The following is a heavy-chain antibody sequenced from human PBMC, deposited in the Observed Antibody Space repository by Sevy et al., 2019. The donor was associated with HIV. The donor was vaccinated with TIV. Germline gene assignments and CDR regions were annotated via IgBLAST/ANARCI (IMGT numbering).Heavy chain of an antibody. Sequence: ASVKVSCKASGYAFTNYGISWVRQAPGQGLEWMGWISAYNGNTNYAQKLQGRVSMTTDTSTMAAYMELRSLRSADTAVYYCSRSHDSTGYYSEYYYYYGMDVWGQGTTVTVSS. CDR2: ISAYNGNT. D-gene: IGHD3-22*01. J-gene: IGHJ6*02. V-gene: IGHV1-18*01. CDR3: SRSHDSTGYYSEYYYYYGMDV. CDR1: GYAFTNYG.